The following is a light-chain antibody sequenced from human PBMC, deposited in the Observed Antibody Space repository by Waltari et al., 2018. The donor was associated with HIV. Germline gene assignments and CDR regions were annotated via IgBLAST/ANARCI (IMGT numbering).Light chain of an antibody. CDR2: DNN. J-gene: IGLJ3*02. CDR3: GTWDSSLSVWV. V-gene: IGLV1-51*01. CDR1: SSNIGSYY. Sequence: QSVLTQPPSVSAAPGQKIPISCSGSSSNIGSYYVSWYQHLPGAAPKLLIHDNNQRPSGIHDRFSGSKSGTSATLDITGLQTGDEADYYCGTWDSSLSVWVFGGGTKLTVL.